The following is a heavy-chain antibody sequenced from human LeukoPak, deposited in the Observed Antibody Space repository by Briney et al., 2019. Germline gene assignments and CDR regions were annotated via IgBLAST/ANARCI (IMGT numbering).Heavy chain of an antibody. J-gene: IGHJ6*02. CDR1: GGSISSSSYY. CDR2: IYYSGST. CDR3: ARVLRGYSYGSGPTNYSSYYYYGMDV. Sequence: PSETLSLTCTVSGGSISSSSYYWGWIRQPPGKGLEWIGSIYYSGSTYYNPSLKSRVTISVDTSKNQFSLKLSSVTAADTAVYYCARVLRGYSYGSGPTNYSSYYYYGMDVWGQGTTVTVSS. D-gene: IGHD5-18*01. V-gene: IGHV4-39*07.